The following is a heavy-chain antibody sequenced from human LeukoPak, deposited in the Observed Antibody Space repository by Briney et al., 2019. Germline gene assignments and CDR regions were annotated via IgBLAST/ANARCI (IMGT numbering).Heavy chain of an antibody. J-gene: IGHJ3*02. CDR3: AKEGKSSSWANDAFDI. CDR2: ISGSGGST. D-gene: IGHD6-13*01. CDR1: GFTFSSYA. Sequence: GGSLRLSCAASGFTFSSYAMSWVRQAPGKGLEWVSAISGSGGSTYYADSVKGRFTFSRDNSKNTLYLQMNSLRAEDTAVYYCAKEGKSSSWANDAFDIWGQGTMVTVSS. V-gene: IGHV3-23*01.